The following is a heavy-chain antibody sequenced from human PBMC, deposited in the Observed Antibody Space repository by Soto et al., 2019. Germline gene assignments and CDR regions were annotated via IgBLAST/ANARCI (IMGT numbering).Heavy chain of an antibody. CDR3: ARWWSGSRQGFDP. V-gene: IGHV4-31*03. CDR2: IYYSGST. J-gene: IGHJ5*02. Sequence: QVQLQESGPGLVKPSQTLSLTCTVSGGSISSGDYYWSWIRQHPGKGLEWIGYIYYSGSTYYNPSIKGRVTISVDTSNTKFSLKLSSVTAEDTAVYYCARWWSGSRQGFDPWGQGTLVTVSS. D-gene: IGHD3-3*01. CDR1: GGSISSGDYY.